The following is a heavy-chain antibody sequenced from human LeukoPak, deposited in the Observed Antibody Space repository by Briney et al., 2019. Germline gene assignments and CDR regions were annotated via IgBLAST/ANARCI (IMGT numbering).Heavy chain of an antibody. V-gene: IGHV3-15*01. CDR3: VTVKQGGNPYRAAFDV. CDR2: VQSKSDGGTA. D-gene: IGHD4-23*01. CDR1: GLTFSNAW. J-gene: IGHJ3*01. Sequence: PGGSLRLSCAASGLTFSNAWMHWVRQSPGKGLEWVGRVQSKSDGGTADHAAPVRGRFTISRDDSKNTLFLQMNSLKTEDTAIYYCVTVKQGGNPYRAAFDVWGQGTMVTVSS.